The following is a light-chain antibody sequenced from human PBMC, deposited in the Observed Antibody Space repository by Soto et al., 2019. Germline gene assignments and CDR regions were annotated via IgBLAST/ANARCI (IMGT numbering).Light chain of an antibody. V-gene: IGKV1-39*01. CDR3: QQAYGAPPT. Sequence: DIQETQSPSSLSASVGDRVTITCRASQSITTFLNWYQQKPGNAPKLLIYAASSLQTGVPSRFSGSGSGTDFTLTISSLQREDFATYYCQQAYGAPPTFGQGTKVDIK. CDR2: AAS. J-gene: IGKJ1*01. CDR1: QSITTF.